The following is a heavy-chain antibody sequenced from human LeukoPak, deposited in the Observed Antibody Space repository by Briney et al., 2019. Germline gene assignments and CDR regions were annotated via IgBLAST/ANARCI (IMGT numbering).Heavy chain of an antibody. CDR3: ASVDCSSTTCYGVGHYMDV. CDR1: GYTFTSYF. Sequence: ASVKVSCKASGYTFTSYFIYWVRQAPGQGLECMGIINPNDGTTNYAQKFQGRVTITRDTSTSTVHMELSSLRSEDTAVYYCASVDCSSTTCYGVGHYMDVWGKGTTVTVSS. CDR2: INPNDGTT. D-gene: IGHD2-2*01. V-gene: IGHV1-46*01. J-gene: IGHJ6*03.